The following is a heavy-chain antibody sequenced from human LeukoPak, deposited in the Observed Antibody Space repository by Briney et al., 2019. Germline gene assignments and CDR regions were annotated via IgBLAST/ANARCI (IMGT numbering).Heavy chain of an antibody. CDR3: ARGLYYYGLYYFDY. J-gene: IGHJ4*02. D-gene: IGHD3-10*01. V-gene: IGHV3-48*03. Sequence: PGGSLRLSCAASGFTFSSYEMNWVRQAPGKGLEWVSYISSSGSTIYYADSVKGRFAISRDNAKNSLYLQMNSLRAEDTAVYYCARGLYYYGLYYFDYWGQGTLVTVSS. CDR1: GFTFSSYE. CDR2: ISSSGSTI.